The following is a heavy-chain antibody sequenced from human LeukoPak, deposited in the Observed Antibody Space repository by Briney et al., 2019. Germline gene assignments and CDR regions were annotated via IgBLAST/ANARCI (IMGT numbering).Heavy chain of an antibody. Sequence: GGSLRLSCAASGFTFSSYGMHWVRQAPGKGLEWVAFIRYDGSNKYYADSVKGRFTISRDNSKNTLYLQMNSLRAEDTAVYYCATPLYSGSYRDAFDIWGQGTMVTVSS. J-gene: IGHJ3*02. CDR1: GFTFSSYG. D-gene: IGHD1-26*01. CDR2: IRYDGSNK. V-gene: IGHV3-30*02. CDR3: ATPLYSGSYRDAFDI.